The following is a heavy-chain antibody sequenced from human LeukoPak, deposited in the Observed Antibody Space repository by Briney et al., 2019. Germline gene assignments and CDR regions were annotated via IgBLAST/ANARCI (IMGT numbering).Heavy chain of an antibody. J-gene: IGHJ4*02. V-gene: IGHV1-18*01. D-gene: IGHD3-9*01. CDR3: ARDINYDIFGKIRDPNLDY. Sequence: ASVKVSCKASGYTFTSYGISWVRQAPGQGLEWMGWISAYNGNTNYAQKLQGRVTMTTDTSTSTAYMERRSLRSDDTAVYYRARDINYDIFGKIRDPNLDYWGQGTLVTVSS. CDR2: ISAYNGNT. CDR1: GYTFTSYG.